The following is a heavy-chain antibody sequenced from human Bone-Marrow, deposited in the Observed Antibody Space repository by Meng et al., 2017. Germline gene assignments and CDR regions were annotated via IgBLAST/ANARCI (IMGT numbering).Heavy chain of an antibody. CDR1: GGSISSSNW. Sequence: SETLSLTCAVSGGSISSSNWWSWVRQPPGKGLEWIGEIYHSGSTNYNPSLKSRVTISADKSRNQFSLKLSSVTAADTAVYYCAAKPPYSYDSSGYYSPHNWFDPWGQGTLVTVSS. CDR3: AAKPPYSYDSSGYYSPHNWFDP. D-gene: IGHD3-22*01. CDR2: IYHSGST. J-gene: IGHJ5*02. V-gene: IGHV4-4*02.